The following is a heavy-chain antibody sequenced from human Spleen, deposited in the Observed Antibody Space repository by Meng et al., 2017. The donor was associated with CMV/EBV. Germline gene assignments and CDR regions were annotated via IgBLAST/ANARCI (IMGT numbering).Heavy chain of an antibody. J-gene: IGHJ4*02. CDR3: AREDCRGGSCYPSY. CDR2: LSPSGTST. CDR1: GYPFTGYY. V-gene: IGHV1-46*01. Sequence: ASGYPFTGYYIHWMRQAPGQPLEWLGILSPSGTSTTYARRVQGRVTMTGDTSTSTVYMELRSLRSEDTAFYYCAREDCRGGSCYPSYWGQGTLVTVSS. D-gene: IGHD2-15*01.